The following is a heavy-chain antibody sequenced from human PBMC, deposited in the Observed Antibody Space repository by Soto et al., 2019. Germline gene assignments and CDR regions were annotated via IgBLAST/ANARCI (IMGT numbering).Heavy chain of an antibody. J-gene: IGHJ4*02. Sequence: QVQLQQWGAGLLKPSETLSLTCAVYGGSFSGYYWSWIRQPPGKGLEWIGEINHSGSTNYNPSLKRRVTISVDTSKNQFSRKLSSVTAADTAVYYCARARGRAYYGSGSYYPYWGQGTLVTVSS. CDR1: GGSFSGYY. CDR3: ARARGRAYYGSGSYYPY. V-gene: IGHV4-34*01. CDR2: INHSGST. D-gene: IGHD3-10*01.